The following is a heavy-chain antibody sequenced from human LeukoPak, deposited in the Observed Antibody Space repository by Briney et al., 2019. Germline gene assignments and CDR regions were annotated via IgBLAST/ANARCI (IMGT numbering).Heavy chain of an antibody. V-gene: IGHV3-30*04. CDR3: ARDTLGEGEDANYAVYYFDY. CDR2: ISYDGSNK. CDR1: GFTFSSYA. D-gene: IGHD4/OR15-4a*01. J-gene: IGHJ4*02. Sequence: TGGSLRLSCAASGFTFSSYAKHWVRQAPGKGLEWVAVISYDGSNKYYADSVKGRFTISRDNSRNTLYLQMNSLRADDTAVYYCARDTLGEGEDANYAVYYFDYWGQGTVVTVSS.